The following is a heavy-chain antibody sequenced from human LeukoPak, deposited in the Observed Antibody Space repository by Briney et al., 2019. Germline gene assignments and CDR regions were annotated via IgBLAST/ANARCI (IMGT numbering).Heavy chain of an antibody. V-gene: IGHV4-39*07. Sequence: SETLSLTCTVSGVSISSSSYYWGWIRQPPGKGLEWIGSIYYSGSTNYNPSLKSRVTISVDTSKNQFSLKLSSVTAADTAVYYCARASNQLNYYYYYMDVWGKGTTVTVSS. J-gene: IGHJ6*03. CDR3: ARASNQLNYYYYYMDV. CDR1: GVSISSSSYY. D-gene: IGHD5-24*01. CDR2: IYYSGST.